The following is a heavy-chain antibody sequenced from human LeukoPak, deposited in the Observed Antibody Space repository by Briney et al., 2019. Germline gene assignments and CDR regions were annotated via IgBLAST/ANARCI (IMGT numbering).Heavy chain of an antibody. CDR2: IKQDGDEK. Sequence: GGSLRLSCAASGFTFTRYWMSWVRQAPGKGLEWVANIKQDGDEKHFVDSVKGRFTISRDNARNSVYLQMNSLRPEDTAVYYCARGLGAPDYWGQGALVTVSS. CDR3: ARGLGAPDY. V-gene: IGHV3-7*01. D-gene: IGHD1-26*01. CDR1: GFTFTRYW. J-gene: IGHJ4*02.